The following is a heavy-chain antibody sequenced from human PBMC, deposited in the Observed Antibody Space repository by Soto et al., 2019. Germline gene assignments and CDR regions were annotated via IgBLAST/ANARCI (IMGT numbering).Heavy chain of an antibody. CDR3: ARGGAWAFDV. Sequence: QVQLQQWGAGLLKPSETLSLNCNVYGGSFNAYYWTWIRQPPGKGLEWIGEINHSGGTNYNPSLRGGVTISVNTSKNQFSLKLNSGTAADTALYYCARGGAWAFDVWGQGTMVTVSS. CDR1: GGSFNAYY. V-gene: IGHV4-34*01. CDR2: INHSGGT. J-gene: IGHJ3*01. D-gene: IGHD3-16*01.